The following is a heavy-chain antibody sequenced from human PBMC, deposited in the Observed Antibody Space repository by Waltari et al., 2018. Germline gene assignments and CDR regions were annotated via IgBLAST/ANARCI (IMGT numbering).Heavy chain of an antibody. D-gene: IGHD3-22*01. CDR3: ATDLGYDSSDQQPGPLY. V-gene: IGHV1-24*01. J-gene: IGHJ4*02. Sequence: QVQLVQSGAEVKKPGASVTVSCKVSGYTLTELSMHWVRQAPGKGLEWMGGFDPEDGETIYAQKFQGRCTMTEDTSTDTAYMELSSLRSEDTAVYYCATDLGYDSSDQQPGPLYWGQGTLVTVSS. CDR2: FDPEDGET. CDR1: GYTLTELS.